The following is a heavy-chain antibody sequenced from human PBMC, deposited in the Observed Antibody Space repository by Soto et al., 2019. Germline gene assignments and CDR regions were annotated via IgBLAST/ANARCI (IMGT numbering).Heavy chain of an antibody. J-gene: IGHJ5*02. V-gene: IGHV4-59*01. CDR1: GGSISSYY. D-gene: IGHD3-22*01. Sequence: SETLSLTCTVSGGSISSYYWSWIRQPPGKGLEWIGYIYYSGSTNYNPSLKSRVTISVDTSKNQSSLKLSSVTAADTAVYYCASFPTYYYDSSGMNPWGQGTLVTVSS. CDR2: IYYSGST. CDR3: ASFPTYYYDSSGMNP.